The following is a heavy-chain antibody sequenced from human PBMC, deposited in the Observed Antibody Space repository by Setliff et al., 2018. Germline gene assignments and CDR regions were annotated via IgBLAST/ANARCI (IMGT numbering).Heavy chain of an antibody. D-gene: IGHD3-22*01. V-gene: IGHV1-69*13. CDR3: ARDGDNYYDSSGYYLNHAFDI. Sequence: SVKVSCKASGDTFSSSAISWVRQAPGQGLEWMGGIIPIFGTANYAQKLQGRVTITADESTSTAYMELSSLRSEDTAVYYCARDGDNYYDSSGYYLNHAFDIWGQGTMVTVSS. J-gene: IGHJ3*02. CDR2: IIPIFGTA. CDR1: GDTFSSSA.